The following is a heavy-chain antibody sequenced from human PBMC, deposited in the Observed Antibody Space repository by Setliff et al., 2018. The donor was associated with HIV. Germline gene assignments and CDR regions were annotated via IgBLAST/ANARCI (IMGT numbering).Heavy chain of an antibody. CDR2: IFYTGTP. CDR1: GGSISSDDYY. V-gene: IGHV4-30-4*08. CDR3: ARERSRIVVVPAAIIARVNWFDP. J-gene: IGHJ5*02. D-gene: IGHD2-2*01. Sequence: SETLSLTCTVSGGSISSDDYYWNWIRQPPGKGLEWIGYIFYTGTPYYNPSLKSRVTISVDTSKNQFSLKLSSVTAADTAVYYCARERSRIVVVPAAIIARVNWFDPWGQGTLVTVSS.